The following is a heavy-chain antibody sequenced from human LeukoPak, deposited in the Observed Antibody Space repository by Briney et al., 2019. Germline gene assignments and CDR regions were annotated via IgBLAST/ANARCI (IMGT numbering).Heavy chain of an antibody. CDR1: GFSFSAYA. CDR3: VKTGSGWYGDY. V-gene: IGHV3-30*02. D-gene: IGHD6-13*01. CDR2: IRYDGINK. J-gene: IGHJ4*02. Sequence: GGSLRLSCAASGFSFSAYAMYWVRQAPGKGPEWVALIRYDGINKYYADSVKGRFTISRDNSKNMLYLQMNSLRAEDTAVYYCVKTGSGWYGDYWGQGARVTVSS.